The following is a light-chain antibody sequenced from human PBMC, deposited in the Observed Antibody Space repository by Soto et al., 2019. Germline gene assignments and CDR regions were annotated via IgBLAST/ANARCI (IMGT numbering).Light chain of an antibody. V-gene: IGLV2-11*01. CDR1: SSDVGGYNY. CDR3: ATWDDSLNGFYV. J-gene: IGLJ1*01. Sequence: QSALTQPRSVSGSPGQSVTISCTGASSDVGGYNYVSWYQQHPGKAPKLMIYDVSKRPSGVPDRFSGSKSGNTASLTISGLQTEDEADYFCATWDDSLNGFYVFGTGTKVTVL. CDR2: DVS.